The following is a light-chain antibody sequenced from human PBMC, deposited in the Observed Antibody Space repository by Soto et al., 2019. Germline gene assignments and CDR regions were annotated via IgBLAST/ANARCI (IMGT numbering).Light chain of an antibody. CDR2: AAS. CDR1: QSISSY. J-gene: IGKJ4*01. V-gene: IGKV1-39*01. Sequence: DIQMTQSPSSLSASVGDRVTITCRASQSISSYLHWYQHKPGKAPKLLIYAASSLHTGVPSRFSGSGSGTDFPLTISSLQPEDFGTYFCHHSYCTPRTFGGGTKVEIK. CDR3: HHSYCTPRT.